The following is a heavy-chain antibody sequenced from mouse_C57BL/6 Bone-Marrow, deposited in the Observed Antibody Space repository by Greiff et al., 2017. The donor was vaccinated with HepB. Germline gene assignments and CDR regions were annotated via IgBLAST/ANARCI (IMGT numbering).Heavy chain of an antibody. J-gene: IGHJ3*01. D-gene: IGHD4-1*01. CDR2: IYPRSGNT. Sequence: QVQLKQSGAELARPGASVKLSCKASGYTFTSYGISWVKQRTGQGLEWIGEIYPRSGNTYYNEKFKGKATLTADKSSSTAYMELRSLTSEDSAVYFCAIITGTCFAYWGQGTLVTVSA. CDR1: GYTFTSYG. CDR3: AIITGTCFAY. V-gene: IGHV1-81*01.